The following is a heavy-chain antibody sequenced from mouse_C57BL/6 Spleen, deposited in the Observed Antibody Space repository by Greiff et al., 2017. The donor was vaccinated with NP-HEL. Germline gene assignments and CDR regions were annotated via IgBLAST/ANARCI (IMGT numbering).Heavy chain of an antibody. CDR3: ARDAGPYDGYPGFDY. D-gene: IGHD2-3*01. Sequence: EVMLVESGGGLVQSGRSLRLSCATSGFTFSDFYMEWVRQAPGKGLEWIAASRNKANDYTTEYSASVKGRFIVSRDTSQSILYLQMNALRAEDTAIYYCARDAGPYDGYPGFDYWGQGTLVTVSA. V-gene: IGHV7-1*01. CDR1: GFTFSDFY. J-gene: IGHJ3*01. CDR2: SRNKANDYTT.